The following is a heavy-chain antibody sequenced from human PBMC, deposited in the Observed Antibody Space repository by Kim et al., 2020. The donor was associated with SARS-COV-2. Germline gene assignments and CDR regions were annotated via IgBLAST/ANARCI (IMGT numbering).Heavy chain of an antibody. Sequence: PSLQSRVTTSVDTSKNQISLKLTSVTAADTAVYYCARQNYALPLYNWFDPWGQGALVTISS. J-gene: IGHJ5*02. V-gene: IGHV4-61*07. D-gene: IGHD3-16*01. CDR3: ARQNYALPLYNWFDP.